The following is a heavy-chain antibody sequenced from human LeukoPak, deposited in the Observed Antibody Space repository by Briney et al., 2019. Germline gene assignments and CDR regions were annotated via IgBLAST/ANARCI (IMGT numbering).Heavy chain of an antibody. CDR2: INPNSGGT. CDR3: ARVRAAAVPSGIDY. J-gene: IGHJ4*02. CDR1: GYTFTAYH. D-gene: IGHD6-13*01. V-gene: IGHV1-2*06. Sequence: GASVKVSCNTSGYTFTAYHIHWVQQAPGQGLEWMGRINPNSGGTNYAQKFQGRVTMTRDTSITTAYMDLNRLRSDDTAVYYCARVRAAAVPSGIDYWGQGTLVTVSS.